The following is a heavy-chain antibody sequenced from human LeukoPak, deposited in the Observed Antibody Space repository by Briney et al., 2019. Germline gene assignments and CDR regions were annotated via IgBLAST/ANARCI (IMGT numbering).Heavy chain of an antibody. V-gene: IGHV4-39*01. J-gene: IGHJ6*03. CDR3: ATTYSSGWYNYYYCMDV. CDR2: IYYSGST. Sequence: KSSETLSLTCTVSGGSISSSSYYWGWIRQPPGKGLEWIGSIYYSGSTYYNPSLKSRVTISVDTSKNQFSLKLSSVTAADTAVYYCATTYSSGWYNYYYCMDVWGKGTTVTVSS. CDR1: GGSISSSSYY. D-gene: IGHD6-19*01.